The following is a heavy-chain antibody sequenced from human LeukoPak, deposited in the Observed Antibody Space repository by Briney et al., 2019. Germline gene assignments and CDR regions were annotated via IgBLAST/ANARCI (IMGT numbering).Heavy chain of an antibody. CDR1: GGSISSTSYY. J-gene: IGHJ4*02. V-gene: IGHV4-39*01. Sequence: PSETLSLTCTISGGSISSTSYYWGWIRQPPGKGLEWIGNIYYSGSTYYNPSLKSRVTISVDTSKNQFSLKLSSVTAADTAVYYCARHADSGFGQLAFDYWGQGTLVTVSS. D-gene: IGHD3-10*01. CDR2: IYYSGST. CDR3: ARHADSGFGQLAFDY.